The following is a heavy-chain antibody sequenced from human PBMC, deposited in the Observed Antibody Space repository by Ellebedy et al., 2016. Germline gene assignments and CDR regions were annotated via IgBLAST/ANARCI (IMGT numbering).Heavy chain of an antibody. Sequence: SVKVSXKASGGTFSRYAISWVRQAPGQGLEWMGGINPIFGIANYAQKFQGRVTITADESTSTAYMELSSLRSEDTAVYYCARDDHGPKLEAVDWGQGTLVTVSS. V-gene: IGHV1-69*13. J-gene: IGHJ4*02. CDR2: INPIFGIA. CDR1: GGTFSRYA. D-gene: IGHD1-1*01. CDR3: ARDDHGPKLEAVD.